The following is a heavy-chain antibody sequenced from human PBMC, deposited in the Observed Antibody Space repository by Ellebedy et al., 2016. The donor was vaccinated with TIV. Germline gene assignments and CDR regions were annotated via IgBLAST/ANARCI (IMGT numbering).Heavy chain of an antibody. Sequence: SLKISCAASGFTFDDYAMHWVRQAPGKGLEWVSGITWNSGNIVYVDSVKGRFTISRDNAKNSLYLQMNSLRAEDTAVYYCARHFAYCSSTSCSHFDYWGQGTLVTVSS. CDR1: GFTFDDYA. J-gene: IGHJ4*02. CDR3: ARHFAYCSSTSCSHFDY. V-gene: IGHV3-9*01. D-gene: IGHD2-2*01. CDR2: ITWNSGNI.